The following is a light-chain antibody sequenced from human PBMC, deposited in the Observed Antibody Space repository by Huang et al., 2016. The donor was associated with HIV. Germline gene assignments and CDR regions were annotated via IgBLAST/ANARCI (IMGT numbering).Light chain of an antibody. V-gene: IGKV1-39*01. CDR2: GAS. J-gene: IGKJ2*02. CDR1: QSINKY. CDR3: QQSYRIPRT. Sequence: DIQMTQSPSSLSASVGERVIIPGRASQSINKYLNWYQQMPGKAPKLLIYGASTLQGAVSSRFSGSGSGTEFTLTISSLQPEDAAMYYCQQSYRIPRTFGQGTSLEI.